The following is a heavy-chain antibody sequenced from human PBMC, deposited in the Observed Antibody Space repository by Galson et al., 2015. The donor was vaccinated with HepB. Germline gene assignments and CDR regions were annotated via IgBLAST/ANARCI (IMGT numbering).Heavy chain of an antibody. CDR1: GGSISSGDYY. CDR2: IYYSGST. CDR3: ARGRNEEILDY. V-gene: IGHV4-30-4*01. J-gene: IGHJ4*02. D-gene: IGHD2-8*01. Sequence: TLSLTCTVSGGSISSGDYYWSWIRQPPGKGLEWIGYIYYSGSTYYNPSLKSRVTISVDTSKNQFSLKLSSVTAADTAVYYCARGRNEEILDYWGQGTLVTVSS.